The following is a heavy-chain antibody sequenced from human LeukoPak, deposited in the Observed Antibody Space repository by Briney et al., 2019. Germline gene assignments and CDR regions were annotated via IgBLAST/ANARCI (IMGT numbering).Heavy chain of an antibody. Sequence: GGSLRLSCAASGFTFSSYAMSWVRQAPGKGLEWVAVISHDGSNKYYADSVKGRFTISRDNSKNTLYLQMNSLRAEDTAVYYCAKDLGAPRIAAAFDYWGQGTLVTVSS. CDR1: GFTFSSYA. V-gene: IGHV3-30*18. CDR2: ISHDGSNK. D-gene: IGHD6-13*01. J-gene: IGHJ4*02. CDR3: AKDLGAPRIAAAFDY.